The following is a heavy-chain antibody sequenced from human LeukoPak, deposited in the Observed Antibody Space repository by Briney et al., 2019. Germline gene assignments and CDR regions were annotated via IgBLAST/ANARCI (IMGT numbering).Heavy chain of an antibody. CDR3: ARAYSSSKSWGYYYYYYMDV. V-gene: IGHV4-39*01. Sequence: PSETLSLTCTVSGGSISSSSYYWGWIRQPPGKGLEWIGSIYYSGSTYYNPSLKSRVTISVDTSKNQFSLKLSSVTAADTAVYYCARAYSSSKSWGYYYYYYMDVWGKGTTVTVSS. CDR1: GGSISSSSYY. J-gene: IGHJ6*03. D-gene: IGHD6-13*01. CDR2: IYYSGST.